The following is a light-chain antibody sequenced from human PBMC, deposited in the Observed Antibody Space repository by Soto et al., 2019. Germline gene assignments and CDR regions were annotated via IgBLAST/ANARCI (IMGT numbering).Light chain of an antibody. CDR1: QNINTC. Sequence: DIQMTQSPATLSASIGDRITITCRASQNINTCLAWYQQKPGRAPKVLIYDASSLESGVPSRISGSGSGTEFILTLSILQLDDFATYYCHQYYGYPYTFGQGTKLEIK. CDR2: DAS. V-gene: IGKV1-5*01. J-gene: IGKJ2*01. CDR3: HQYYGYPYT.